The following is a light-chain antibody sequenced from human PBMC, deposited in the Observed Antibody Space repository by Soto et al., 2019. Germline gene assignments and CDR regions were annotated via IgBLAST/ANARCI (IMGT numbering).Light chain of an antibody. J-gene: IGKJ4*01. CDR2: GAS. Sequence: EIVLTQSPGTLSLSPGERATLSCRASQSVSSSYLAWYQQKPGQAPRLLVYGASTRATGIPARFSGSGSGTDFTLTISSLEPEDFAVYYCQQGSNWPPGLTFGGGTKVDIK. CDR3: QQGSNWPPGLT. V-gene: IGKV3D-20*02. CDR1: QSVSSSY.